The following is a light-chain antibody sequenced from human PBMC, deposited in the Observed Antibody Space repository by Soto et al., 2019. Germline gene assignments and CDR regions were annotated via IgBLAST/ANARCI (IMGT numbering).Light chain of an antibody. CDR3: QQYNNWWT. V-gene: IGKV3-15*01. Sequence: ETVMTQSPATLSVSPGERATLSCRASQSVSSNLAWYQQKPGQAPRLLIHGASTRATGIPARFSGSGSGTEFTLTISSLQSEDFAVYYCQQYNNWWTFGQGTKVEIK. J-gene: IGKJ1*01. CDR2: GAS. CDR1: QSVSSN.